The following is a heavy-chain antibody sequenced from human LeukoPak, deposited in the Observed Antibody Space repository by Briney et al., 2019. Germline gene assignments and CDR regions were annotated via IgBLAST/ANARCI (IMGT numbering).Heavy chain of an antibody. Sequence: GGSLRLSCAASGFTFSSYGMHWVRQAPGKGLEWVAYIRHDGSNKYYADSVKGRFTISRDNSKNTLYLQMNSLRAEDTAVYYCAELGITMIGGVWGKGTTVTISS. V-gene: IGHV3-30*02. CDR1: GFTFSSYG. CDR3: AELGITMIGGV. CDR2: IRHDGSNK. D-gene: IGHD3-10*02. J-gene: IGHJ6*04.